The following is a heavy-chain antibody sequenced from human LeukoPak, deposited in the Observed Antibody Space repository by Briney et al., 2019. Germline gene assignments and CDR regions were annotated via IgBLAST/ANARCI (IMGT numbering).Heavy chain of an antibody. CDR3: ARVGAVAAWRGAFDI. V-gene: IGHV1-46*01. CDR1: GYTFTSYY. CDR2: INPSGGST. J-gene: IGHJ3*02. Sequence: GASVKVSCKASGYTFTSYYMHWVRQAPGQGLEWMGIINPSGGSTSYAQKFQGRVTITADESTSTAYMELSSLRSEDTAVYYCARVGAVAAWRGAFDIWGQGTMVTVSS. D-gene: IGHD6-19*01.